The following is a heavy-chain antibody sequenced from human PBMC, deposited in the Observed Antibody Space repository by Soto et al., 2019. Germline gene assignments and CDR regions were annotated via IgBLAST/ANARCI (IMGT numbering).Heavy chain of an antibody. CDR1: GGSFSGYY. V-gene: IGHV4-34*01. J-gene: IGHJ6*02. Sequence: SETLSLTCAVYGGSFSGYYWSWIRQPPGKGLEWFGEINHSGTTNYNPSLKSRVTMSVDTSKNQFSLKLSSVTAADTAVFYCARKKRGTNYDRSYYFALDVWGQGTTVTVSS. CDR2: INHSGTT. CDR3: ARKKRGTNYDRSYYFALDV. D-gene: IGHD4-4*01.